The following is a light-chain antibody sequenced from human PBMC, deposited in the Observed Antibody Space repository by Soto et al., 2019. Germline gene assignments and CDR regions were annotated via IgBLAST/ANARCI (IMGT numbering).Light chain of an antibody. CDR2: GAA. CDR1: HRVSST. V-gene: IGKV3-15*01. Sequence: EIVLTQFPGTLSLSLGARATLSCRASHRVSSTKLAWYQQKPGQAPRLLIYGAATRDSGVPARFSGSGSGTEFTLTISSLQSEDFAVYFCQQHNSWPPVFGQGTKVDI. CDR3: QQHNSWPPV. J-gene: IGKJ1*01.